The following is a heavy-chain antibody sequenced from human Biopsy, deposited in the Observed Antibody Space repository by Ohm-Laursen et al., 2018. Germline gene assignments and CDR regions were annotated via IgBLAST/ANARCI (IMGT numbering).Heavy chain of an antibody. J-gene: IGHJ4*02. V-gene: IGHV3-7*01. CDR1: GFTFSNYW. D-gene: IGHD5-18*01. CDR3: AKAGRGYIDY. Sequence: SLRLSCSASGFTFSNYWMSWVRQAPGKGLEWVANIREDGSEEYYVGSVRGRFTISRDNAKNSLFLQMNSLRVEDTAVYYCAKAGRGYIDYWGQGTLVIVSS. CDR2: IREDGSEE.